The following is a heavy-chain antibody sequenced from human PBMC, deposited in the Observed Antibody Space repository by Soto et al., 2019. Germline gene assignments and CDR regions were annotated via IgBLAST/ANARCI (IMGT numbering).Heavy chain of an antibody. CDR3: ARILSYCGGDCYSN. J-gene: IGHJ4*02. CDR1: GFTVSSNY. V-gene: IGHV3-53*04. D-gene: IGHD2-21*02. CDR2: IYSGGST. Sequence: EVQLVESGGGLVQPGGSLRLSCAASGFTVSSNYMSWVRQAPGKGLEWVSVIYSGGSTYYADSVKGRFTISRHNSKNTLYLQMNSLRAEDTAVYDCARILSYCGGDCYSNWGQGTLVTVSS.